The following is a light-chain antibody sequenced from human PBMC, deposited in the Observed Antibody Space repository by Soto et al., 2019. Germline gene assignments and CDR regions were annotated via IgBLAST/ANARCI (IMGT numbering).Light chain of an antibody. CDR2: GAS. J-gene: IGKJ5*01. V-gene: IGKV3-15*01. CDR3: QQYNNWPLT. CDR1: QSISNH. Sequence: MTQSPSSLSASVEYRVIITCRASQSISNHLNWYQQKPGQAPRLLIYGASSRATGIPVRFSGSGSGTEFTLTISSLQSEDFAVYYCQQYNNWPLTFGQGTRLEIK.